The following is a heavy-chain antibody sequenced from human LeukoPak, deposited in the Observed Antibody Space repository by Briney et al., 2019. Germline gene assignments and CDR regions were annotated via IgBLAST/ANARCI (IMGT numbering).Heavy chain of an antibody. CDR2: IYSGGST. J-gene: IGHJ4*02. D-gene: IGHD5-24*01. V-gene: IGHV3-66*01. Sequence: GGSLRLSCAASGFTVSSNYMSWVRQAPGKGLEWVSIIYSGGSTYYADSVKGRFTISRDNSKNTLYLQMNSLRAEDTAVYYCARDFGDGYTGVYWGQGTLVTVSS. CDR1: GFTVSSNY. CDR3: ARDFGDGYTGVY.